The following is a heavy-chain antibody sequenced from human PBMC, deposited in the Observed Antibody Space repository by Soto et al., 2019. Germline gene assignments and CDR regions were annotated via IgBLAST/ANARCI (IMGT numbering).Heavy chain of an antibody. CDR3: ARIPAAMASYYYYGMDV. V-gene: IGHV4-59*01. J-gene: IGHJ6*02. CDR1: GGSISSYY. CDR2: IYYSGST. D-gene: IGHD2-2*01. Sequence: SETLSLTCTVSGGSISSYYWSWIRQPPGKGLEWIGYIYYSGSTNYNPPLKSRVTISVDTSKNQFSLKLSSVTAADTAVYYCARIPAAMASYYYYGMDVWGQGTTVTVSS.